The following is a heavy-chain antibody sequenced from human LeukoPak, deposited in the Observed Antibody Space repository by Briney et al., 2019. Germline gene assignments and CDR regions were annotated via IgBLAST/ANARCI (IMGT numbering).Heavy chain of an antibody. CDR2: IKQDGSEK. V-gene: IGHV3-7*01. CDR3: ARGPNSNWSGLDF. Sequence: GGSLRLSCTASGFTFSSYWMSWVRQAPGKGLEWVANIKQDGSEKYYVDSVKGRFTVSRDNAKNTLYLQVNNLRAEDTAVYYCARGPNSNWSGLDFWGQGTLLTVSS. CDR1: GFTFSSYW. J-gene: IGHJ4*02. D-gene: IGHD6-6*01.